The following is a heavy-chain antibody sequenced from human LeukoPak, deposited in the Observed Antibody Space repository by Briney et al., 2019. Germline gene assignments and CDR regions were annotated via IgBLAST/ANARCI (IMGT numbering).Heavy chain of an antibody. CDR3: ARGYYYDSTMYYFDY. V-gene: IGHV1-2*02. CDR2: INPNSGGT. CDR1: GYTFTGYY. Sequence: GASVKVSCKASGYTFTGYYMPWVRQAPGQGLEWMGWINPNSGGTNYAQKFQGRVTMTRDTSISTAYMELSRLRSDDTAVYYCARGYYYDSTMYYFDYWGQGTLVTVSS. J-gene: IGHJ4*02. D-gene: IGHD3-22*01.